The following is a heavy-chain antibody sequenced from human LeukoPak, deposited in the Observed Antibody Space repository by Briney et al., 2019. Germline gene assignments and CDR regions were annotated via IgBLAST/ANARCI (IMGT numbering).Heavy chain of an antibody. J-gene: IGHJ4*02. Sequence: QAGGSLRLSCAASGFTFSSYGMHWVRQAPAKGLEWVAVISYDGSNKYYADSVKGRFTISRDNSKNTLYVQMNSLRAEDTAVYYCARDGRPGRYWGQGTLVTVSS. CDR3: ARDGRPGRY. D-gene: IGHD2-15*01. CDR1: GFTFSSYG. V-gene: IGHV3-30*03. CDR2: ISYDGSNK.